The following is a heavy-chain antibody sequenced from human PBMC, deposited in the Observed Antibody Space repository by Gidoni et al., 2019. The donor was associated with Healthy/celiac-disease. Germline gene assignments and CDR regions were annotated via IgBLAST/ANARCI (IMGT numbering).Heavy chain of an antibody. D-gene: IGHD3-3*01. Sequence: QVQLQESGPGLVKPSETLSLTCTVSGGSVSSGSYYWSWIRQPPGKGLEWIGYIYYSGSTNYNPSLKSRVTISVDTSKNQFSLKLSSVTAADTAVYYCARSGESGYLNWFDPWGQGTLVTVSS. V-gene: IGHV4-61*01. J-gene: IGHJ5*02. CDR3: ARSGESGYLNWFDP. CDR1: GGSVSSGSYY. CDR2: IYYSGST.